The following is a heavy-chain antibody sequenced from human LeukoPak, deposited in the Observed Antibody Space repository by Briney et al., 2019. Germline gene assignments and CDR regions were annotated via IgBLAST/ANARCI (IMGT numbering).Heavy chain of an antibody. D-gene: IGHD1-1*01. CDR2: INPKSGGT. CDR3: SRGSITNWNWFDP. CDR1: GYVFTDYS. Sequence: ASVKVSCKASGYVFTDYSIHWVRQAPGQGLEWVGWINPKSGGTNSAQKFQGRVTMTRETSITTAYMELSRLTSDDTAVYYCSRGSITNWNWFDPWGQGTLVTVSS. V-gene: IGHV1-2*02. J-gene: IGHJ5*02.